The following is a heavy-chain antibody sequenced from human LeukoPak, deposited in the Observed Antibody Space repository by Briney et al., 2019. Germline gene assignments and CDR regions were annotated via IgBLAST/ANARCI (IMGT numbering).Heavy chain of an antibody. CDR1: VFTVSTNC. CDR2: IYSGGTT. V-gene: IGHV3-53*04. CDR3: ARVDTVMAYYFDL. J-gene: IGHJ4*02. D-gene: IGHD5-18*01. Sequence: GGSLRLSCAASVFTVSTNCMTWVRQAPGKGLEWVSTIYSGGTTYYADSVMGRFTISRHNSRNTLYLQMNSLRAEDTAVHYCARVDTVMAYYFDLWGQGTLVTVSS.